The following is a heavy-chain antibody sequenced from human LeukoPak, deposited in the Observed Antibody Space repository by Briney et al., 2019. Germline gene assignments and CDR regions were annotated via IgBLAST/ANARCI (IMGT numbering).Heavy chain of an antibody. V-gene: IGHV1-18*01. Sequence: ASVKVSCKASGYTFSSYGITWVRQAPGQGLEWMGWINTYNGNTNYAQKLQGRVTMTTDTSTSTAYMELRSLRSDDTAMYYCARDLTYYYDGSGYDAFDIWGQGTMVTVSS. J-gene: IGHJ3*02. CDR3: ARDLTYYYDGSGYDAFDI. CDR1: GYTFSSYG. D-gene: IGHD3-22*01. CDR2: INTYNGNT.